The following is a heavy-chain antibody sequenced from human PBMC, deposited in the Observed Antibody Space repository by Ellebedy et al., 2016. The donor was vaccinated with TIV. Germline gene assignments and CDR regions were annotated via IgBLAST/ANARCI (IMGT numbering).Heavy chain of an antibody. CDR2: IFSGGIT. CDR3: ARDFGSDSTGYYGLDV. J-gene: IGHJ6*02. V-gene: IGHV3-53*01. D-gene: IGHD3-22*01. Sequence: GASLKISCAASGFTVSSNYMSWVRQAPGKGLEWVSVIFSGGITYYADSVKGRFTISRDNSKNTLFLQMNSLRVEDTAVYYCARDFGSDSTGYYGLDVWGQGTTVTVSS. CDR1: GFTVSSNY.